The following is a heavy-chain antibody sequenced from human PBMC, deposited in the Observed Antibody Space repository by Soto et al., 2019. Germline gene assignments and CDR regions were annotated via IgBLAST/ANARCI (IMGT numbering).Heavy chain of an antibody. CDR2: IRSKAYGGTT. CDR1: GSTFGDYA. D-gene: IGHD2-21*02. Sequence: GGSLRLSCTASGSTFGDYAMSWFRQAPGKGLEWVGFIRSKAYGGTTEYAASVKGRFTISRDDSKSIAYLQMNNLKTEDTAVYYCTRDLGPCGGDCYSGYYWGQGTLVTVSS. CDR3: TRDLGPCGGDCYSGYY. J-gene: IGHJ4*02. V-gene: IGHV3-49*03.